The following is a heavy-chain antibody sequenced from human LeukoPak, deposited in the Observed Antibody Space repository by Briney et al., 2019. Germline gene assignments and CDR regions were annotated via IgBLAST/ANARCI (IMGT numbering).Heavy chain of an antibody. J-gene: IGHJ4*02. CDR3: ARDLGRGNTPFDY. V-gene: IGHV3-33*01. Sequence: GRSLRLSCAASGFTFSSFGMHWVRQAPVRGLEWVAVIWDDGSKKYYADSVKARFTISRDNAKNTVYLQMDSLRAEDTALYYCARDLGRGNTPFDYWGRGTLVTVSS. D-gene: IGHD3-16*01. CDR1: GFTFSSFG. CDR2: IWDDGSKK.